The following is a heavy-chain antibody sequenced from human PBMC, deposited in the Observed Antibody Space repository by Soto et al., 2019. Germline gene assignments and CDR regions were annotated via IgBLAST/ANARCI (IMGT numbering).Heavy chain of an antibody. Sequence: SETLSLTCAVSGGSISSSNWWCGVRQPPGKGLEWIGSIYYSGSTNYNPSLKSRVTISVDTSKNQFSLKLSSVTAADTAVYYCARHLTYCSAGSCYSDFPYYGMDVWGQGTTVTVSS. V-gene: IGHV4-39*01. CDR2: IYYSGST. J-gene: IGHJ6*02. D-gene: IGHD2-15*01. CDR1: GGSISSSNW. CDR3: ARHLTYCSAGSCYSDFPYYGMDV.